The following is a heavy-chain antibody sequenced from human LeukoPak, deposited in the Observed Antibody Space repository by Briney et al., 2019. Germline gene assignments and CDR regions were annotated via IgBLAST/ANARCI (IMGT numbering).Heavy chain of an antibody. Sequence: ASVKVSCKASGGTFSSYAISWVRQAPGQGLEWMGGIIPIFGTANYAQKFQGRVTITADESPSTAYMELSSLRSEDTAVYYCARGNCSSTSCYIRSYYYMDVWGKGTTVTVSS. CDR3: ARGNCSSTSCYIRSYYYMDV. CDR2: IIPIFGTA. J-gene: IGHJ6*03. CDR1: GGTFSSYA. D-gene: IGHD2-2*02. V-gene: IGHV1-69*13.